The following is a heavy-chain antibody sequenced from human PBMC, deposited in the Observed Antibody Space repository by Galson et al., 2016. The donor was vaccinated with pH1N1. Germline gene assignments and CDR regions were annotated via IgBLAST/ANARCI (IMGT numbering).Heavy chain of an antibody. D-gene: IGHD2-21*01. CDR2: IEDGGGGT. CDR1: GFTFNNYA. V-gene: IGHV3-23*01. Sequence: SLRLSCAASGFTFNNYAMSWVRQAPGKGLEWVSGIEDGGGGTEYADSVKGRFTISRDNSKNTVSLQMNSLRAEDTAVYFCAKADHIWASYFDYWGQGTLVTVSS. J-gene: IGHJ4*02. CDR3: AKADHIWASYFDY.